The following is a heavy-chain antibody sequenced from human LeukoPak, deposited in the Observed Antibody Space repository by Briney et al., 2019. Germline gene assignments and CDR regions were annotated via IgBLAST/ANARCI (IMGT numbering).Heavy chain of an antibody. Sequence: PGGSLRLSCAASGFTFSNYAMSWVRQAPGKGLEWVSTISNSGGSTYSADSMKGRFTISRDTSKDTLYLQVNSLRAEDTAVYYCARGGGYYPIDYWGQGTLVTVSS. CDR2: ISNSGGST. D-gene: IGHD2-15*01. CDR3: ARGGGYYPIDY. CDR1: GFTFSNYA. V-gene: IGHV3-23*01. J-gene: IGHJ4*02.